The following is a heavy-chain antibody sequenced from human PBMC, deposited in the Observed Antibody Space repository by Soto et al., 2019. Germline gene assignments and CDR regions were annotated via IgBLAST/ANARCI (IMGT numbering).Heavy chain of an antibody. D-gene: IGHD6-19*01. V-gene: IGHV1-69*13. Sequence: SVKVSCKTSGGTFSTYAIYWVRQAPGQGLEWMGAIIPLFGTADYAQKFQGRVTITADESTSTAYMELSSLGSEDTAVYYCARPKGSYSSGYYYFDYRGQGTLVTAPQ. J-gene: IGHJ4*02. CDR3: ARPKGSYSSGYYYFDY. CDR2: IIPLFGTA. CDR1: GGTFSTYA.